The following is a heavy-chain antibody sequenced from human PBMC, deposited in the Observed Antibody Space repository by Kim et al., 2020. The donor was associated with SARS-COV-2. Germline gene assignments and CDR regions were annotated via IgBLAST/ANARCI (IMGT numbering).Heavy chain of an antibody. CDR1: GFTFSGSA. V-gene: IGHV3-73*01. D-gene: IGHD1-1*01. CDR3: MRGRAFDI. Sequence: GGSLRLSCAASGFTFSGSAIHWVRQASGKGLEWVGRIRSKPNRYATAYTASGKGRFTISRDDSKNTGYLQMNSLKIEDTAVYYCMRGRAFDIWGHGTMVTVSS. J-gene: IGHJ3*02. CDR2: IRSKPNRYAT.